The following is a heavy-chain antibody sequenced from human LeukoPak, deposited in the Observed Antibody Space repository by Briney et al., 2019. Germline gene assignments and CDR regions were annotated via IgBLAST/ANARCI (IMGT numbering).Heavy chain of an antibody. J-gene: IGHJ6*04. CDR3: AELGITMIGGV. V-gene: IGHV3-11*04. Sequence: GGSLRLSCAASDFSFGDYYMSWIRQAPGKGLEWISYISSSGTTIDYADSVKGRFTISRDNAKNSLYLQMNSLRAEDTAVYYCAELGITMIGGVWGKGTTVTISS. D-gene: IGHD3-10*02. CDR1: DFSFGDYY. CDR2: ISSSGTTI.